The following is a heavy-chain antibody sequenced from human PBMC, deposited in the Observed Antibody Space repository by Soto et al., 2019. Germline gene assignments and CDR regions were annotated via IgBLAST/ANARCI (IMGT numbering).Heavy chain of an antibody. V-gene: IGHV1-46*03. CDR1: GYTFTSYY. D-gene: IGHD6-13*01. J-gene: IGHJ3*02. CDR3: ARDLYSSSWYVRAFDM. CDR2: INPSGGST. Sequence: ASVKVSCKASGYTFTSYYMHWVRQAPGQGLEWMGIINPSGGSTSYAQKFQGRVTMTRDTSTSTVYLELSSLRSEDTAVYYCARDLYSSSWYVRAFDMWGQGTTVTVSS.